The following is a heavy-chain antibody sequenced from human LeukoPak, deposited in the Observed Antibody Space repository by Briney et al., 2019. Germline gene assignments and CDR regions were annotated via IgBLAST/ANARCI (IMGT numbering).Heavy chain of an antibody. CDR3: ARGPPFNSTLGH. D-gene: IGHD2/OR15-2a*01. J-gene: IGHJ4*02. CDR2: IVVGSGNT. CDR1: GFTFTSSA. Sequence: ASVKVSCKASGFTFTSSAMQWVRQARGQRLEWIGWIVVGSGNTNYAQKFQERVTITRDMSTSTAYMELSSLISEDTAVYYCARGPPFNSTLGHWGQGTVVTVSS. V-gene: IGHV1-58*02.